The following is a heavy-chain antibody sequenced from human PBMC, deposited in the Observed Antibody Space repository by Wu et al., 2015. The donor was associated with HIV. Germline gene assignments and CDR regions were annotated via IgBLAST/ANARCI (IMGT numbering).Heavy chain of an antibody. CDR1: GYTFTSYY. CDR2: INPSGGST. D-gene: IGHD6-19*01. V-gene: IGHV1-46*01. Sequence: QVQLVQSGAEVKKPGASVKVSCKASGYTFTSYYMHWVRQAPGQGLEWMGIINPSGGSTSYAQKFQGRVTMTRDTSTSTVYMELSSLRSEDTAVYYCASIAVADDAFDYRGAKGQWSPSL. CDR3: ASIAVADDAFDYR. J-gene: IGHJ3*02.